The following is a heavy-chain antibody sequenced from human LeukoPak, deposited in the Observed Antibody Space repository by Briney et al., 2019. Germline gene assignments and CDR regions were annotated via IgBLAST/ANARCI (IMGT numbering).Heavy chain of an antibody. CDR3: ARDLYDSGAYSSPIDY. D-gene: IGHD3-22*01. J-gene: IGHJ4*02. CDR1: GFTLSSHS. Sequence: GGSLRLSCSAYGFTLSSHSMNWVRQAPGKGLEWVSSISSSSSYIHSADSVKGRFTISRDNAKNSLYLQMNSLRAEDTAVYYCARDLYDSGAYSSPIDYWGQGTLVTVSS. CDR2: ISSSSSYI. V-gene: IGHV3-21*01.